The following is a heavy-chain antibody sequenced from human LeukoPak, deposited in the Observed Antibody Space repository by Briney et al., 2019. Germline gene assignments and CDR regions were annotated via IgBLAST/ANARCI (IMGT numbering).Heavy chain of an antibody. V-gene: IGHV1-8*03. CDR2: MNPISGNT. Sequence: ASVKVSCKASGYTFSNNDINWVRQATGQGLEWMGWMNPISGNTGFAQKFQGRVTISRSTSISTAYMELSSLRSDDTAVYYCVRGAKWSGGGCDSKEYVYYFDYWGQGTLVTVSS. D-gene: IGHD2-21*01. CDR1: GYTFSNND. J-gene: IGHJ4*02. CDR3: VRGAKWSGGGCDSKEYVYYFDY.